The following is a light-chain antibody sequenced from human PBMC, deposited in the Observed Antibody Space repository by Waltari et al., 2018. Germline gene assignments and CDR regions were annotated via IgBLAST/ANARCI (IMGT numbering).Light chain of an antibody. CDR1: QSISYW. CDR3: QQTYNTPRT. V-gene: IGKV1-39*01. CDR2: AAS. J-gene: IGKJ1*01. Sequence: DIQMTQSPSTLSASVGDRVTITCRASQSISYWLAWYQQKPGKVPKVLICAASSLQSGVPSRFSGSGSGTDFTLTISSLQPEDFATYYCQQTYNTPRTFGQGTKVEIK.